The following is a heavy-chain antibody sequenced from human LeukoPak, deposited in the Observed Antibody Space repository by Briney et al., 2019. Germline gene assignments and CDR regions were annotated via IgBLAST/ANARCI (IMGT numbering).Heavy chain of an antibody. CDR1: GYTFTGYY. V-gene: IGHV1-2*02. J-gene: IGHJ4*02. D-gene: IGHD3-10*01. CDR2: INPNSGGT. Sequence: ASVKVSCKASGYTFTGYYMHWVRQAPGQGLEWMGWINPNSGGTNYAQKFQDRVTMTRDTSISTAYMELSRLRSDDTAVYYCARDPYGSGSSYFDYWGQGTLVTVSS. CDR3: ARDPYGSGSSYFDY.